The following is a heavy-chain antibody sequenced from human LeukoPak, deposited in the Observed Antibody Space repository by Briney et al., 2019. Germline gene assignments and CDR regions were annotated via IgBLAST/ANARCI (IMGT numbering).Heavy chain of an antibody. CDR3: ARSRIWFGETKLDY. CDR1: GFTFSSYA. J-gene: IGHJ4*02. CDR2: ISYDGSNK. D-gene: IGHD3-10*01. Sequence: QPGRSLRLSCAASGFTFSSYAVHWVRQAPGKGLEWVAVISYDGSNKSYADSVKGRFTISRDNSKNTLYLQMNSLRAEDTAVYYCARSRIWFGETKLDYWGQGTLVTVSS. V-gene: IGHV3-30-3*01.